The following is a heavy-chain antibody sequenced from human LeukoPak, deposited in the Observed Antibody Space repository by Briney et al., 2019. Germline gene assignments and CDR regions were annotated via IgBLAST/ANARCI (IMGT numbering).Heavy chain of an antibody. J-gene: IGHJ4*02. Sequence: ASVKVSCKASGYTFTSYYMHWVRQAPGQGLEWMGIINPSGGSTSYAQKFQGRVTMTRDTSTSTVYMELSSLRSEDTAVYYCARGLTRVVTPAHVFDYWGQGTLVTVSS. D-gene: IGHD4-23*01. V-gene: IGHV1-46*01. CDR3: ARGLTRVVTPAHVFDY. CDR1: GYTFTSYY. CDR2: INPSGGST.